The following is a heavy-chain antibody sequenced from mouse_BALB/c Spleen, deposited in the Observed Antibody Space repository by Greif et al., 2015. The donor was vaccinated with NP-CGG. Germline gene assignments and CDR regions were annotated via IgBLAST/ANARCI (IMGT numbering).Heavy chain of an antibody. CDR1: GDSITSGY. J-gene: IGHJ2*01. V-gene: IGHV3-8*02. CDR3: ARYQTGVAPYYFDY. Sequence: EVKLVESGPSLVKPSQTLSLTCSVTGDSITSGYWNWIRKFPGNKLEYMGYISYSGSTYYNPSLKSRISITRDTSKNXYYLQLDSVTTEDTATYYCARYQTGVAPYYFDYWGQGTTLTVSS. CDR2: ISYSGST. D-gene: IGHD1-1*01.